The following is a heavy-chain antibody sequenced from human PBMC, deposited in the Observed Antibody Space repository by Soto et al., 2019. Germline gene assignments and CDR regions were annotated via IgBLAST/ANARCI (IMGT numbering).Heavy chain of an antibody. CDR2: ISAYNGNT. J-gene: IGHJ4*02. CDR1: GYTFTSYG. Sequence: QVQLVQSGAEVKKPGASVKVSCKASGYTFTSYGISWVRQAPGQGLESMGWISAYNGNTNYAQKLQGRVTMTTDTSTSTAYMELRSLRADDTAVYYCARISLYDILTGYYLENYYFDYWGQGTLVTVSS. CDR3: ARISLYDILTGYYLENYYFDY. V-gene: IGHV1-18*01. D-gene: IGHD3-9*01.